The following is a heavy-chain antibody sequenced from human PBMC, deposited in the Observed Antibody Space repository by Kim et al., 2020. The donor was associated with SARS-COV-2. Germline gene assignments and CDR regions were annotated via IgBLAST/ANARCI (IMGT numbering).Heavy chain of an antibody. V-gene: IGHV3-30*18. Sequence: GGSLRLSCAASGFTFSSYGMHWVRQAPGKGLEWVAVISYDGSNKYYADSVKGRFTISRDNSKNTLYLQMNSLRAEDTAVYYCANAAAGPLRYYYYYGMDVWGQGTTVTVSS. D-gene: IGHD6-13*01. CDR2: ISYDGSNK. J-gene: IGHJ6*02. CDR1: GFTFSSYG. CDR3: ANAAAGPLRYYYYYGMDV.